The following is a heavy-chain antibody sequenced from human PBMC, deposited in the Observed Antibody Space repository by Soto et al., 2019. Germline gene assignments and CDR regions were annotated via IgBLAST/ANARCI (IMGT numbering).Heavy chain of an antibody. CDR3: ARGPYCSGGSCYSGWFDP. D-gene: IGHD2-15*01. V-gene: IGHV4-34*01. Sequence: SETLSLTCAVYGGSFSGYYWSWIRQPPGKGLEWIGEINHSGSTNYNPSLKSRVTISVDTSKNQFSLKLSSVTAADTAVYYCARGPYCSGGSCYSGWFDPWGQGTLVTVSS. J-gene: IGHJ5*02. CDR1: GGSFSGYY. CDR2: INHSGST.